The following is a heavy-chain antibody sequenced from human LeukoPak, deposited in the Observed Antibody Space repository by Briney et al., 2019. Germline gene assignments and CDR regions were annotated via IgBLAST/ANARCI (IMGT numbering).Heavy chain of an antibody. V-gene: IGHV3-53*01. J-gene: IGHJ4*02. D-gene: IGHD6-19*01. CDR2: IYCGGST. Sequence: GGSLRLSCAASGFTVSSNYMSWVRQAPGKGLEWVSVIYCGGSTYYADSVKGRFTISRDNSKNTLYLQMNSLRAEDTAVYYCAREGGGSSGWGRYFDYWGQGTLVTVSS. CDR1: GFTVSSNY. CDR3: AREGGGSSGWGRYFDY.